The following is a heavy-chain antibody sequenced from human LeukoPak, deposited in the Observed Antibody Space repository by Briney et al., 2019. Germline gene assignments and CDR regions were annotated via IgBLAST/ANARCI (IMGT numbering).Heavy chain of an antibody. CDR1: GGSISSYY. CDR2: IYYSGST. CDR3: ARLDPAAGTGVWYFDY. D-gene: IGHD6-13*01. V-gene: IGHV4-59*08. J-gene: IGHJ4*02. Sequence: SETLSLTCTVSGGSISSYYWSWIRQPPGKGLEWIGYIYYSGSTNYNPSLKSRVTISVDTSKNQFSLKLSSVTAADTAVYYCARLDPAAGTGVWYFDYWGQGTLVTVSS.